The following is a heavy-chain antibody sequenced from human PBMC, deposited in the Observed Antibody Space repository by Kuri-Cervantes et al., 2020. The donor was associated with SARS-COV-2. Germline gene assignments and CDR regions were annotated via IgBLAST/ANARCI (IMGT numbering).Heavy chain of an antibody. CDR2: ISYDGSNK. J-gene: IGHJ4*02. D-gene: IGHD3-22*01. V-gene: IGHV3-30-3*01. CDR1: GFTFSSYA. Sequence: GESLNISWAASGFTFSSYAMHWVRQAPGKGLEWVAVISYDGSNKYYADSVKGRFTISRDNSKNTLYLQMNSLRAEDTAVYYCARDSSDSSGYLDYWGQGTLVTVSS. CDR3: ARDSSDSSGYLDY.